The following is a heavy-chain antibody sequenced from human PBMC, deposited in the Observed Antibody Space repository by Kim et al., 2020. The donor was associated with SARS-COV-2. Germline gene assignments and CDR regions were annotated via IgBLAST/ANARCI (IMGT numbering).Heavy chain of an antibody. Sequence: GTTDYAAPVKDRFTISRDDSKNTLYLQMNSLETEDTAVYYCTIYSYGSSHYWGPGTRVTVSS. V-gene: IGHV3-15*01. J-gene: IGHJ4*02. D-gene: IGHD5-18*01. CDR3: TIYSYGSSHY. CDR2: GTT.